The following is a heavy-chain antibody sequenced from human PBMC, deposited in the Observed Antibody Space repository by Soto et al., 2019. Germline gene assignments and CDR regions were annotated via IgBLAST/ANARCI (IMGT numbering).Heavy chain of an antibody. CDR3: AREIGSSSGLRVGEYFQH. CDR1: GGSFSGYY. CDR2: INHSGST. D-gene: IGHD6-6*01. V-gene: IGHV4-34*01. J-gene: IGHJ1*01. Sequence: SETLSLTCAVYGGSFSGYYWSWIRQPPGKGLEWIGEINHSGSTNYNPSLKSRVTISVDTSKNQFSLKLSSVTAADTAVYYCAREIGSSSGLRVGEYFQHWGQGTLVTVSS.